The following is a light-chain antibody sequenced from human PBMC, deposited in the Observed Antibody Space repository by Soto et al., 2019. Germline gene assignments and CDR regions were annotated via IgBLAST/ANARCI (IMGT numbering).Light chain of an antibody. CDR2: GAS. Sequence: GDRVTITCRASLNIGDSLSWFQQKAGKPPTQLIYGASALQSGVPVRFSGSASGTDFTLTIRNMQREDFATYYCLQTYNLPRTFSQGTKVDI. CDR1: LNIGDS. J-gene: IGKJ1*01. CDR3: LQTYNLPRT. V-gene: IGKV1-39*01.